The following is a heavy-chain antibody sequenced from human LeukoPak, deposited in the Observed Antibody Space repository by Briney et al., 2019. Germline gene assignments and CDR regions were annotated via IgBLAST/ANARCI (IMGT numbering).Heavy chain of an antibody. CDR1: GYTLTELS. V-gene: IGHV1-24*01. J-gene: IGHJ4*02. CDR2: FDPEDGET. CDR3: ATDRPHYSSSWYGSPPSFDY. Sequence: GASVRVSCKVSGYTLTELSMHWVRQAPGKGLEWMGGFDPEDGETIYAQKFQGRVTMTEDTSTDTAYMELSSPRSEDTAVYYCATDRPHYSSSWYGSPPSFDYWGQGTLVTVSS. D-gene: IGHD6-13*01.